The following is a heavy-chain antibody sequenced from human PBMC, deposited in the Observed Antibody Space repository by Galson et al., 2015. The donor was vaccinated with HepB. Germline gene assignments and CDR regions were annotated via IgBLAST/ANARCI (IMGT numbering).Heavy chain of an antibody. CDR3: ARVVQHVDTAMVGYYGMDV. V-gene: IGHV3-30*04. Sequence: SLRLSCAASGFTFSSYAMHWVHQAPGKGLEWVAVISYDGSNKYYADSVKGRFTISRDNSKNTLYLQMNSLRAEVTAVYYCARVVQHVDTAMVGYYGMDVWGQGTTVTVSS. J-gene: IGHJ6*02. D-gene: IGHD5-18*01. CDR2: ISYDGSNK. CDR1: GFTFSSYA.